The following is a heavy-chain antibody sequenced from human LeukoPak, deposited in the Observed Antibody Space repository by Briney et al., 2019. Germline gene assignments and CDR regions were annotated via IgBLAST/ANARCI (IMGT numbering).Heavy chain of an antibody. D-gene: IGHD3-22*01. J-gene: IGHJ4*02. Sequence: ASVKVSCKASGYTFTGYYMHWVRQAPGQGLGWMGWINPNSGGTNYAQKFQGRVTMTRDTSISTAYMELSRLRSDDTAVYYCARAYYYDSSGYPLDYWGQGTLVTVSS. CDR3: ARAYYYDSSGYPLDY. V-gene: IGHV1-2*02. CDR2: INPNSGGT. CDR1: GYTFTGYY.